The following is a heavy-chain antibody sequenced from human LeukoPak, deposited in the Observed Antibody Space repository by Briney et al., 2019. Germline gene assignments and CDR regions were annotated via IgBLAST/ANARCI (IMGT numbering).Heavy chain of an antibody. D-gene: IGHD4-17*01. CDR3: ARHPTVTTVGGVDY. Sequence: GASVKVSCKASGGTFSSYAISWVRQAPGRGLEWMGGIIPIFGTANYAQKFQGRVTITADESTSTAYMELSSLRSEDTAVYYCARHPTVTTVGGVDYWGQGTLVTVSS. CDR1: GGTFSSYA. V-gene: IGHV1-69*13. J-gene: IGHJ4*02. CDR2: IIPIFGTA.